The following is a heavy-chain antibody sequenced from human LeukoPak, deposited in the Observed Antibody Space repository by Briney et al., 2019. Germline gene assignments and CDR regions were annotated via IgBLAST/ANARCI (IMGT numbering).Heavy chain of an antibody. D-gene: IGHD3-3*01. V-gene: IGHV3-15*01. J-gene: IGHJ4*02. Sequence: GGSLRLSCAASGFIFSSAWMSWVRQAPGKGLEWVGHIKTKSDGWTTNYAAPVKGRFTISRDDSKNMVYLQMNSLKTEDTAVYYCSTTHYNFGDLDHWGQGDLVTVSS. CDR3: STTHYNFGDLDH. CDR2: IKTKSDGWTT. CDR1: GFIFSSAW.